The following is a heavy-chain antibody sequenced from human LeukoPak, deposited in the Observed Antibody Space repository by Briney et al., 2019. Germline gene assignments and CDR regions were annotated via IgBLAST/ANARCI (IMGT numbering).Heavy chain of an antibody. CDR1: GFTFSSYA. CDR2: ISGSGGST. Sequence: GGSLRLSCAASGFTFSSYAMSWVRQAPGKGLEWVSAISGSGGSTYYGDYVKGRFTISRDNSKNTLYLQMNSRRAEDTAVYYCARDRRLASFDYGGQGTLVTVSS. CDR3: ARDRRLASFDY. D-gene: IGHD6-25*01. V-gene: IGHV3-23*01. J-gene: IGHJ4*02.